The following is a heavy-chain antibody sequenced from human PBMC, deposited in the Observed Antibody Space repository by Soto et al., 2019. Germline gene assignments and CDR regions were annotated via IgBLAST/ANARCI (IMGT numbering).Heavy chain of an antibody. V-gene: IGHV1-8*01. D-gene: IGHD3-3*01. CDR2: MNPNSGNT. CDR3: ARAGPYYDFWSGSYYYYYGMDV. Sequence: GASVKVSCKASGYTFTSYDINWVRQVTGQGLEWMGWMNPNSGNTGYAQKFQGRVTMTRNTSISTAYMELSSLRSEDTAVYYCARAGPYYDFWSGSYYYYYGMDVWGQGTTVTVSS. J-gene: IGHJ6*02. CDR1: GYTFTSYD.